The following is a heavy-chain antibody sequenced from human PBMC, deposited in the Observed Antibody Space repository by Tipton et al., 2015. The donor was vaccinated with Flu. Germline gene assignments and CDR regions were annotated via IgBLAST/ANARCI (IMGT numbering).Heavy chain of an antibody. J-gene: IGHJ5*02. Sequence: LRLSCALSGGSFGGFYWSWIRQPPGKGLEWIGEILHTGNTTYSPSLKSRVTISIDKSKSQFSLKLTSVTAADTALYYCARGDSSSYFDPWGQGTLVTVS. CDR1: GGSFGGFY. V-gene: IGHV4-34*01. CDR2: ILHTGNT. CDR3: ARGDSSSYFDP. D-gene: IGHD6-6*01.